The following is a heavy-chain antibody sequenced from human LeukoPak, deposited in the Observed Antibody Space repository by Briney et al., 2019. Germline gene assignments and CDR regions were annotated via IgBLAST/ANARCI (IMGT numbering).Heavy chain of an antibody. D-gene: IGHD1-14*01. CDR2: IGPTGSDR. CDR3: ATETNGRHYDY. V-gene: IGHV3-21*06. CDR1: GLTFSTSG. Sequence: GGSLRLSXTASGLTFSTSGFNWVRQSPGKGLEWVASIGPTGSDRYHADSIKGRFTISRDNANNFLYLQMNSLRAEDTAVYYCATETNGRHYDYWGQGTLLTVSS. J-gene: IGHJ4*02.